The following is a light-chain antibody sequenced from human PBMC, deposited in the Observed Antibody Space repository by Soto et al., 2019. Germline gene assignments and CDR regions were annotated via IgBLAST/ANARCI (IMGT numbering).Light chain of an antibody. CDR1: QDISRY. V-gene: IGKV1-33*01. J-gene: IGKJ4*01. CDR2: DVS. CDR3: QQYDIPPST. Sequence: DIRMTQSPASLSASVGDRVTISCQARQDISRYLNWYQHKPGRAPQLLINDVSTLETGVPSRFSATGSGTEFTLTINGLQPEDLATYYCQQYDIPPSTFGGGTKVAIK.